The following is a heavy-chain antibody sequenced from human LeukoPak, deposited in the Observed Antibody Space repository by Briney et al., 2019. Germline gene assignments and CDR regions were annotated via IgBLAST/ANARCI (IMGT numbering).Heavy chain of an antibody. V-gene: IGHV4-4*07. CDR3: GRQGYTASYYFLDF. CDR2: IYTTGAT. D-gene: IGHD1-26*01. CDR1: SGSINSYY. Sequence: SETLSLTCTVSSGSINSYYWGWVRQPPGKGLEWIGRIYTTGATQYNPSLKSRVTMLIDTSTNQFSLNLRSMTAADTAVYYCGRQGYTASYYFLDFWSQGTLVTVS. J-gene: IGHJ4*02.